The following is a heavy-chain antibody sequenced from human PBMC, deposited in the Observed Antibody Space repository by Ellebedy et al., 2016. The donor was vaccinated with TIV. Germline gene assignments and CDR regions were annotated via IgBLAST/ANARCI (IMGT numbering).Heavy chain of an antibody. J-gene: IGHJ6*02. CDR2: IDPSDSHT. Sequence: GESLKISCEGSGYSFTSYWISWVRQMPGKGLEWMGRIDPSDSHTNYSPSFQGHVTISVDKSISTAYLQWSSLKASDTAMYYCARRPLYYGSGSYYYYGMDVWGQGTTVTVSS. V-gene: IGHV5-10-1*01. D-gene: IGHD3-10*01. CDR3: ARRPLYYGSGSYYYYGMDV. CDR1: GYSFTSYW.